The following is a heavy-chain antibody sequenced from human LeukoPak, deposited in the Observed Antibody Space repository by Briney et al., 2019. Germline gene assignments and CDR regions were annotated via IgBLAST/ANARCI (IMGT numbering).Heavy chain of an antibody. CDR3: ARAPLTYYYDSSGYSDAFDI. D-gene: IGHD3-22*01. V-gene: IGHV4-34*01. CDR1: GGSFSGYY. Sequence: SETLSLTCAVYGGSFSGYYWSWIRQPPGKGLEWIGEINHSGSTNYNPSLKSRVTISVDTSKNQFSLKLSSVTAADTAVYYCARAPLTYYYDSSGYSDAFDIWGQGTMVTVSS. J-gene: IGHJ3*02. CDR2: INHSGST.